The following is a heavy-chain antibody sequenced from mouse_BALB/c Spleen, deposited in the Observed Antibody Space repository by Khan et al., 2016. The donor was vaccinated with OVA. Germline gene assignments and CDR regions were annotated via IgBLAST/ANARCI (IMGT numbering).Heavy chain of an antibody. CDR1: GFSLTTYG. D-gene: IGHD2-1*01. V-gene: IGHV2-9*02. Sequence: VQLQESGPGLVAPSQSLSITCTVPGFSLTTYGVNWVRQPPGKGLEWLGVIWAGGSTNYNSALMSRLSISKDKSKSQVFLRMYSLQTDDTAVYYCATIFYGKGYYAMDYWGQGTSVTVSS. J-gene: IGHJ4*01. CDR3: ATIFYGKGYYAMDY. CDR2: IWAGGST.